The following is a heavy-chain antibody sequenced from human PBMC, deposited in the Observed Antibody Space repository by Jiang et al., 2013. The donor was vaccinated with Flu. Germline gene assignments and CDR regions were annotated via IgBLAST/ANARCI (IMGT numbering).Heavy chain of an antibody. CDR1: GGSITSGPYY. D-gene: IGHD6-6*01. CDR2: IYYSGST. CDR3: ARERKYSNSIRHGMDV. V-gene: IGHV4-31*03. J-gene: IGHJ6*02. Sequence: GPGLVKPSQTLSLTCTVSGGSITSGPYYWSWIRQFPGKGLEWIGYIYYSGSTFYNPSLKSRLTISVDTSKSQFSLYLSSVTAADTAVYFCARERKYSNSIRHGMDVWGQGTTVTVSS.